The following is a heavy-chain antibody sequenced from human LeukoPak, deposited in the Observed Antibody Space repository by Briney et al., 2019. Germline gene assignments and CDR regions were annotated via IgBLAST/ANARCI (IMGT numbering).Heavy chain of an antibody. J-gene: IGHJ3*02. CDR3: ASSSNAFDI. Sequence: PSETLSLTCTVSGGPISSYCWSWIRQPPGKGLEWIGYIYYSGSTNYNPSLKSRVTISVDTSKNQFSLKLSSVTAADTAVYYCASSSNAFDIWGQGTMVTVSS. CDR2: IYYSGST. V-gene: IGHV4-59*01. D-gene: IGHD2-15*01. CDR1: GGPISSYC.